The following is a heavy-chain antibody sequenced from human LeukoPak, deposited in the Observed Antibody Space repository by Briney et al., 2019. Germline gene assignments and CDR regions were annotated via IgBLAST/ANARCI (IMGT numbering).Heavy chain of an antibody. CDR2: ISTSSSYI. J-gene: IGHJ6*04. V-gene: IGHV3-21*01. CDR1: GFTFSSYS. D-gene: IGHD3-10*02. CDR3: AELGITMIGGV. Sequence: GGSLRLSCAASGFTFSSYSMNWVRQAPGKGLEWVSCISTSSSYIYYADSVKGRFTTSRDNAKNSLYLQMNSLRAEDTAVYYCAELGITMIGGVWGKETTVTISS.